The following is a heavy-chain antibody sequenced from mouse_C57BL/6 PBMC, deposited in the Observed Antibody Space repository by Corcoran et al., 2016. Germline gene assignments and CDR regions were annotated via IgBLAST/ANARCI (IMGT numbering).Heavy chain of an antibody. V-gene: IGHV1-19*01. CDR1: GYTFTDYY. CDR2: INPYNGGT. Sequence: EVQLQQSGPVLVKPGASVKMSCKASGYTFTDYYMNWVKQSHGKSLEWIGVINPYNGGTSYNQMFKGKATLTVDKSYSTAYMELNSLTSEDSAVYYCGRENSHYYAMDYWGQGTSVTVSS. J-gene: IGHJ4*01. CDR3: GRENSHYYAMDY.